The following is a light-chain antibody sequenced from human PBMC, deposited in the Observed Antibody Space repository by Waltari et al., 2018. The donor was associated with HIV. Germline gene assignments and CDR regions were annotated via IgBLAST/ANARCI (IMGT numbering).Light chain of an antibody. CDR1: QSVSSN. Sequence: EIVMTQSPATLSVSPGDRATLPCRASQSVSSNLAWYRQKPGPAPRLLIFGASTRATGIPARFSGSGSGTEFALTISGLQSEDFAVYYCQQYNNWPITFGQVTRLEIK. CDR3: QQYNNWPIT. V-gene: IGKV3-15*01. CDR2: GAS. J-gene: IGKJ5*01.